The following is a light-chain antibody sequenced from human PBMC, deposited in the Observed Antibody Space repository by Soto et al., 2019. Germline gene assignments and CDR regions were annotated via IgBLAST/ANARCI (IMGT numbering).Light chain of an antibody. CDR1: QSVSSS. CDR3: QQYNNWPHT. J-gene: IGKJ2*01. V-gene: IGKV3-15*01. CDR2: GVS. Sequence: EIVLTQSPGTLSLSPGERATLSCRASQSVSSSFFAWYQHKPGQAPSLLIYGVSTRATGVPVRFSGSGSGTEFTLIINSLQSEDFAVYYCQQYNNWPHTFGQGTKVDIK.